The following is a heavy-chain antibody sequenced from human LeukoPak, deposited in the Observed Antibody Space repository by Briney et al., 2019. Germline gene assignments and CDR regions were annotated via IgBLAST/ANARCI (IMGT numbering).Heavy chain of an antibody. V-gene: IGHV3-48*03. CDR3: TRGVVI. Sequence: PGRSLRLSSAASGSTFRNYETHCDRQVPGKGLEWVSYISSSGRTIYYADSVKGRFTISRDNAKNSLYLQMNSLRAEDTAVYYCTRGVVIWGQGTLVTVSS. J-gene: IGHJ4*02. CDR2: ISSSGRTI. D-gene: IGHD2-21*01. CDR1: GSTFRNYE.